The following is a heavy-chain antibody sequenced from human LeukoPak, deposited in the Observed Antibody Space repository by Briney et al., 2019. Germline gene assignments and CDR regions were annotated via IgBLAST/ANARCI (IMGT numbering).Heavy chain of an antibody. D-gene: IGHD6-19*01. CDR3: ARHGSGWSFDY. J-gene: IGHJ4*02. CDR1: GGSISGYY. Sequence: PSETLSLTYTVSGGSISGYYWSWIWQPPGKGLEWIGYISYSGSTNYNPSLKSRVSISVDTSKNQFPLNLNSVTAADTAVFYCARHGSGWSFDYWGQGTLVTVSS. V-gene: IGHV4-59*08. CDR2: ISYSGST.